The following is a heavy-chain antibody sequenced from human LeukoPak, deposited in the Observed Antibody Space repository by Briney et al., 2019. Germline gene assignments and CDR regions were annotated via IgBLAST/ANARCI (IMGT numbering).Heavy chain of an antibody. CDR3: ARDSTDIVVVPAAMPEL. V-gene: IGHV3-30-3*01. CDR2: RSYDGSNK. D-gene: IGHD2-2*01. CDR1: GFTFSSYA. Sequence: GGSLRLSCAASGFTFSSYAMHWVRQAPGKGLEWVAVRSYDGSNKYYADSVKGRFTISRDNSKNTLYLQMNSLRAEDTAVYYCARDSTDIVVVPAAMPELWGQGTLVTVSS. J-gene: IGHJ4*02.